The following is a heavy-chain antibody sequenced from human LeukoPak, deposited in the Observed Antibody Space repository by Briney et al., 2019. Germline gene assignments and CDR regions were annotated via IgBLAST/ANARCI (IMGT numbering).Heavy chain of an antibody. CDR2: IIHTGTPV. J-gene: IGHJ6*02. Sequence: PGGPLTLPCAPSGFSFSRYSMIGVRPAPGKGREWVSYIIHTGTPVPYAHSVKGRYTISRDNARNSLYLQMYSLRAEDTAVYYCARYYYDSSGYYYYGMDVWGQGTTVTVSS. V-gene: IGHV3-48*04. CDR3: ARYYYDSSGYYYYGMDV. CDR1: GFSFSRYS. D-gene: IGHD3-22*01.